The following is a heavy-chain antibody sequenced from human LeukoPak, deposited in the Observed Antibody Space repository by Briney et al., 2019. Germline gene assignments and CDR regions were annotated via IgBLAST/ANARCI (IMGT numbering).Heavy chain of an antibody. Sequence: PSETLSLTCTVSGGSISSSYWSWIRQPPGKGLEWIGSIYYSGSTNYNPSLKSRVTISVDTSKNQFSLKLSSVTAADTAVYYCARGDVVVPVDIWGQGTMVTVSS. J-gene: IGHJ3*02. CDR2: IYYSGST. D-gene: IGHD2-2*01. V-gene: IGHV4-59*01. CDR3: ARGDVVVPVDI. CDR1: GGSISSSY.